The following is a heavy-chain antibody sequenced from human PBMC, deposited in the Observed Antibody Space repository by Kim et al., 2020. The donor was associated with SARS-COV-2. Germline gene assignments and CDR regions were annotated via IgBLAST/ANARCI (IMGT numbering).Heavy chain of an antibody. Sequence: NSSPSLRSRVSISVDISNNQFSLELTSVTAADTAVYYCAKGGSIAARLFDYWGLGTLVTVSS. CDR3: AKGGSIAARLFDY. J-gene: IGHJ4*02. V-gene: IGHV4-59*09. D-gene: IGHD6-6*01.